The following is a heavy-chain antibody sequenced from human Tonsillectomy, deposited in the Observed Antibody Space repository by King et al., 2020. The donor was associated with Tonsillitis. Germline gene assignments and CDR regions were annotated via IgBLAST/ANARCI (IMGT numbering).Heavy chain of an antibody. CDR3: AKERTVTTIAFDY. CDR1: RFTFGSYD. V-gene: IGHV3-23*04. D-gene: IGHD4-17*01. Sequence: VQLVESGGGLVQPGGSLRLSCAASRFTFGSYDMSWVRQAPGKGLEWVSAITDGDGETYYADSVKGRFAISRDDSKNTLYLQMDSLRAEDTAVYYCAKERTVTTIAFDYWGQGALVTVSS. CDR2: ITDGDGET. J-gene: IGHJ4*02.